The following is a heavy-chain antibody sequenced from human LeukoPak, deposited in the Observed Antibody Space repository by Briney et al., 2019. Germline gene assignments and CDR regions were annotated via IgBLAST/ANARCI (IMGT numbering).Heavy chain of an antibody. Sequence: PSETLSLTCTVSGGSISSYYWSWIRQPPGKGLEWIGYIYYSGSTNYNPSLKSRVTISVDTSKNQFSLKLSSVTAADTAVYYCATLFVTGYCSGGSCYPLWGQGTLVTVSS. CDR3: ATLFVTGYCSGGSCYPL. V-gene: IGHV4-59*12. D-gene: IGHD2-15*01. CDR1: GGSISSYY. CDR2: IYYSGST. J-gene: IGHJ4*02.